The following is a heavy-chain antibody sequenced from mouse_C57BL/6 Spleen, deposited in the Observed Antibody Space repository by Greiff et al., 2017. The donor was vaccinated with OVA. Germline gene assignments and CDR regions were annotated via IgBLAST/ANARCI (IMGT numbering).Heavy chain of an antibody. Sequence: EVMLVESGGGLVQPGGSMKLSCVASGFTFSNYWMNWVRQSPEKGLEWVAQIRLKSDNYATHYAESVKGRFTISRDDSKSSVYLQKNNLSAEDTAIYYCAEGCDGGIWCAYWGQGTLVTVSA. J-gene: IGHJ3*01. D-gene: IGHD3-3*01. CDR1: GFTFSNYW. V-gene: IGHV6-3*01. CDR2: IRLKSDNYAT. CDR3: AEGCDGGIWCAY.